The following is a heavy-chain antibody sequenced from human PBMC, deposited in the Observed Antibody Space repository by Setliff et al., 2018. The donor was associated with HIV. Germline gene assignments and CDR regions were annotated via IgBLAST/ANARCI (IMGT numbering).Heavy chain of an antibody. CDR1: GYSLLEFS. CDR2: VDREDDDT. D-gene: IGHD1-1*01. CDR3: TTRYEDNGAWDVFDV. Sequence: ASVKVSCKVSGYSLLEFSRHWVRQAPGKGLEWLGGVDREDDDTPIYAQKFQGRVTLTEDRSTDTTYIELSSLTSEDTAMYYCTTRYEDNGAWDVFDVWGLGTMVTVSS. V-gene: IGHV1-24*01. J-gene: IGHJ3*01.